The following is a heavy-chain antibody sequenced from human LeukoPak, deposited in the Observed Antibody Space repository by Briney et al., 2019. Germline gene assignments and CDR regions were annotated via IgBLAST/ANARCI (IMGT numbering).Heavy chain of an antibody. CDR1: EFTFGAFG. J-gene: IGHJ4*02. D-gene: IGHD2-21*01. Sequence: GGSLRLSCAASEFTFGAFGMSWVRQAPGKGLEWVSGINWNGGTTAYADSVKGRFTISRDNAKNSLYLQMNSLRAEDTALYYCARENGCGGDCYYFDYWGQGTLVTVSS. V-gene: IGHV3-20*04. CDR3: ARENGCGGDCYYFDY. CDR2: INWNGGTT.